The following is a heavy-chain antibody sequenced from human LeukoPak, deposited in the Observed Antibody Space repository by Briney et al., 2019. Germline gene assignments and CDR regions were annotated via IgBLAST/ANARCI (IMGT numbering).Heavy chain of an antibody. CDR2: ISYDGSNK. CDR3: AKEYYYGSGSYYTFDY. CDR1: GFTFSSYG. V-gene: IGHV3-30*18. J-gene: IGHJ4*02. D-gene: IGHD3-10*01. Sequence: GRSLRLSCAASGFTFSSYGMHWVRQAPGKGLEWVAVISYDGSNKYYADSVKGRFTISRDNSKNTLYLQMNSLRAEDTAVYYCAKEYYYGSGSYYTFDYWGQGTLVTVSS.